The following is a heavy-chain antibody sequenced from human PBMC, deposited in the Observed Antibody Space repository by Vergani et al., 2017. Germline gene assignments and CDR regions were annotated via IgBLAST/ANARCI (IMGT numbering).Heavy chain of an antibody. CDR2: IYYSGST. J-gene: IGHJ4*02. V-gene: IGHV4-39*01. CDR3: ASLGLYGDSDY. Sequence: QLQLQESGPGLVKPSETLSLTCTVSGGSISSSSYYWGWIRQPPGKGLEWIGSIYYSGSTYYNPSLKSRVTISVDTSKNQFSLKLSSVPAADTAVYYCASLGLYGDSDYWGQGTMVTVSS. CDR1: GGSISSSSYY. D-gene: IGHD4-17*01.